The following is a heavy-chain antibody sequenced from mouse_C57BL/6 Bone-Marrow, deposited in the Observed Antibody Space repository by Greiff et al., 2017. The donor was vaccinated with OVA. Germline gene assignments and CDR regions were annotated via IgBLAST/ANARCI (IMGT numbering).Heavy chain of an antibody. CDR2: IYPGDGDT. Sequence: VQLQQSGPELVKPGASVKISCKASGYAFSSSWMNWVKQRPGKGLEWIGRIYPGDGDTNYNGKFKGKATLTADKSSSTAYMQRSSLTSEDSAVYFCARGSNYPFDYWGQGTTLTVSS. V-gene: IGHV1-82*01. J-gene: IGHJ2*01. CDR3: ARGSNYPFDY. CDR1: GYAFSSSW. D-gene: IGHD2-5*01.